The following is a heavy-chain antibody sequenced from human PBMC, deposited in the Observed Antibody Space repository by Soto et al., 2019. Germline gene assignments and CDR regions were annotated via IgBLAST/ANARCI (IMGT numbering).Heavy chain of an antibody. V-gene: IGHV4-59*01. Sequence: QVQLQQSGPGLLKPSETLSLTCSVSGGSITDNYWTWIRQSPGKGLEWVGYIYYTGITNYNPSLKRRVTISIDRSKNQFSLKLDSVTAADTAVYYCARALGYDFWGGRNWFDPWGQGTLVTVSS. CDR3: ARALGYDFWGGRNWFDP. CDR1: GGSITDNY. D-gene: IGHD3-3*01. J-gene: IGHJ5*02. CDR2: IYYTGIT.